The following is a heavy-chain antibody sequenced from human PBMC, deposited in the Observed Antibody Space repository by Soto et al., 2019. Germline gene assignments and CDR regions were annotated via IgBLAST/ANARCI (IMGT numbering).Heavy chain of an antibody. V-gene: IGHV4-59*06. J-gene: IGHJ5*02. CDR3: ARLTLREFDP. Sequence: PSETLSLTCAVSGGSFSGYYWSWIRQSPGKGLEWLGYIYYSGSTYYNPSLKSRVTLSVDTSKNQFSLKLSAVTAADTAVYYCARLTLREFDPLGQGTLVTVSS. D-gene: IGHD2-21*02. CDR1: GGSFSGYY. CDR2: IYYSGST.